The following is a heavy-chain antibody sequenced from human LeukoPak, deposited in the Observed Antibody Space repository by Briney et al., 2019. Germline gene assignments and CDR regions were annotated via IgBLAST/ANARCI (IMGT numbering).Heavy chain of an antibody. Sequence: PSETLSLTCTVSGGSLSSYYWSWIRQPPGKGLEWIGYFYYSGSTNYNPSLKSRVTISVDTSKNQFSLWLSSVTAADTAVYYCAREYSGGYYFDYWGQGTLVTVSS. CDR2: FYYSGST. D-gene: IGHD1-26*01. J-gene: IGHJ4*02. CDR1: GGSLSSYY. CDR3: AREYSGGYYFDY. V-gene: IGHV4-59*01.